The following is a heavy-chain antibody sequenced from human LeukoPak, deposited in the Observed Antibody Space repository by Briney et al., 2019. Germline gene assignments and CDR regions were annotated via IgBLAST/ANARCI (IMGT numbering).Heavy chain of an antibody. D-gene: IGHD3/OR15-3a*01. V-gene: IGHV5-51*01. J-gene: IGHJ4*02. Sequence: NHGASLKISCKTSGFTFSTHWIAWVRQLPGEGLELMGIIYPGDSDTNYSPSFQGQVTISADKSTNTAYLQWSSLKASDTAMYYCARYYFWTGSYFFDYWGQGTLVTVSS. CDR3: ARYYFWTGSYFFDY. CDR1: GFTFSTHW. CDR2: IYPGDSDT.